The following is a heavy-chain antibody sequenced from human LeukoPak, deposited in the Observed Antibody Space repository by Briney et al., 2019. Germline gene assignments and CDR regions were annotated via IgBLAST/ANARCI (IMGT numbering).Heavy chain of an antibody. J-gene: IGHJ4*02. V-gene: IGHV3-20*04. CDR2: SRGDAGST. D-gene: IGHD7-27*01. Sequence: PGGSLRLSCAASGFTFDAFGMTWVRQAPGKGLEGVSASRGDAGSTGYADSVKGRFTISRDNAKNSLYLQMNSLRVEDTALYYCARVWAWGSGNYFDNWGQGTLVTVSS. CDR3: ARVWAWGSGNYFDN. CDR1: GFTFDAFG.